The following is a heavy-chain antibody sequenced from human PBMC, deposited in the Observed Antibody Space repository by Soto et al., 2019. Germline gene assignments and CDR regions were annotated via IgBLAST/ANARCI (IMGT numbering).Heavy chain of an antibody. V-gene: IGHV3-23*01. CDR2: ISGSGGST. Sequence: GGSLRLSCAASGFTFSSYAMSWVRQAPGKGLEWVSAISGSGGSTYYADSVKGRLTISRDNSKNTLYLQMNSLRAEDTAVYYCAKWMPAMGFVSYYYGMDVWGQGTTVTVSS. J-gene: IGHJ6*02. D-gene: IGHD5-18*01. CDR1: GFTFSSYA. CDR3: AKWMPAMGFVSYYYGMDV.